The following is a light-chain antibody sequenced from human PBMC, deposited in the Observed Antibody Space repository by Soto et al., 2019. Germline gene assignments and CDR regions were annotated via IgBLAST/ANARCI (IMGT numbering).Light chain of an antibody. J-gene: IGLJ2*01. V-gene: IGLV7-43*01. Sequence: QAVVTQEPSLTVSPGGTVTLTCASSTGAVTSGYYPNWFQQKPGQAPRPLIYSTSNKHSWSPARFSGSLLGGKAALTLSGVQREDEAEYYCLLYYGGAQRVVFGGGTKLTVL. CDR2: STS. CDR1: TGAVTSGYY. CDR3: LLYYGGAQRVV.